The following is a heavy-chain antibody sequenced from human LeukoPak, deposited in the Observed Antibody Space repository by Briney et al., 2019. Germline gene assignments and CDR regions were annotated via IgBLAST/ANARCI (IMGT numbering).Heavy chain of an antibody. CDR3: ARGGITIFGVVTTPDY. Sequence: PGGSLRLSCADSGSNFEDYGMSWVRQAPGKGLEWVSGINWNGGDTDYADSVKGRFTISRDNAKNSLYLQMNSLRAEDTALYYCARGGITIFGVVTTPDYWGQGTLVTVSS. CDR1: GSNFEDYG. CDR2: INWNGGDT. V-gene: IGHV3-20*04. D-gene: IGHD3-3*01. J-gene: IGHJ4*02.